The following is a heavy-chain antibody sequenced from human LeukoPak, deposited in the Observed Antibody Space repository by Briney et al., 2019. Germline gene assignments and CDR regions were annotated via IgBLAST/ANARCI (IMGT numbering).Heavy chain of an antibody. D-gene: IGHD3-10*01. V-gene: IGHV1-69*06. Sequence: GASVKVSCKASGGTFSSYAINWLRQAPGQGLEWMGGIIPLFGAANSAQKFQGRVMITADKSTSTAYMDLSGLRSEDTAVYFCARSPASYGSGYYYMDVWGKGTTVTVSS. CDR3: ARSPASYGSGYYYMDV. CDR2: IIPLFGAA. J-gene: IGHJ6*03. CDR1: GGTFSSYA.